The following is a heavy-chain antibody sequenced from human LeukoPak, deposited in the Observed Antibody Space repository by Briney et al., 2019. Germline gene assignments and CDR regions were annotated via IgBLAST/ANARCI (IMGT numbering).Heavy chain of an antibody. CDR3: AKGPTTVTRDY. Sequence: PGGSLRLSCAASGFTFSSYAMSWVRQDQGMGLERVSAISGSGGSTYYADSVKGRFTISRDNSKNTLYLQMNSLRAEDTAVYYCAKGPTTVTRDYWGQGTLVTVSS. V-gene: IGHV3-23*01. D-gene: IGHD4-17*01. CDR1: GFTFSSYA. J-gene: IGHJ4*02. CDR2: ISGSGGST.